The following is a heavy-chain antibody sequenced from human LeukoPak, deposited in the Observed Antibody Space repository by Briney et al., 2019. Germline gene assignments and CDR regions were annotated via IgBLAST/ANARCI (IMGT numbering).Heavy chain of an antibody. CDR1: GGSINSSY. CDR3: AKEGYGSGSYGWLDP. D-gene: IGHD3-10*01. V-gene: IGHV4-59*01. Sequence: SETLSLTCTVSGGSINSSYWTWVRQPPGQGLEWIGHIYYSGDISYNPSLKSRVTISLDTSQSQFTLKLTSLTAADTAVYYCAKEGYGSGSYGWLDPWGQGTLVTVSS. J-gene: IGHJ5*02. CDR2: IYYSGDI.